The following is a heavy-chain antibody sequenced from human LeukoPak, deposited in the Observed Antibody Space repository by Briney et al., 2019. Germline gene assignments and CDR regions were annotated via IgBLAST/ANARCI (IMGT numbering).Heavy chain of an antibody. CDR3: AKGGGSSCYSPSDY. CDR2: ISGSGTDT. CDR1: GFTFSSYA. D-gene: IGHD2-15*01. J-gene: IGHJ4*02. V-gene: IGHV3-23*01. Sequence: GGSLRLSCGGSGFTFSSYAMSWVRQAPGKGREWVSAISGSGTDTFYANSVKGRFTISRDNPKNTLYLQMNSLRAEDTAVYYCAKGGGSSCYSPSDYWGQGTLVTVSS.